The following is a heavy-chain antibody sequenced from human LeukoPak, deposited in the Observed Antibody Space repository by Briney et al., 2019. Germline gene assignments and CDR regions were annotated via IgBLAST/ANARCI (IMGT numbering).Heavy chain of an antibody. D-gene: IGHD2-15*01. CDR3: ARHSETCSGGSCFLDYFDY. CDR2: IYYSGST. V-gene: IGHV4-59*08. CDR1: GGSISNYY. J-gene: IGHJ4*02. Sequence: SETLSLTCTVSGGSISNYYWSWIRQPPGKGLEWIGYIYYSGSTNYNPPLKSRLTISVDTAKNHFSLRLTSVTAADTAVYYCARHSETCSGGSCFLDYFDYWGQGTLVTVPS.